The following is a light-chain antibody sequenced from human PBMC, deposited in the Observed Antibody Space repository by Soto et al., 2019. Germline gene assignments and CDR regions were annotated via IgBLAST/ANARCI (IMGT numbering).Light chain of an antibody. CDR3: QQYVNWPKT. CDR1: QGISSY. V-gene: IGKV1-9*01. Sequence: DRQLTESPSFLYASVSDRVTITCRASQGISSYLGWYQQKPGKAPKLLIYAASTLESGVPSRFSGSGSGTEFTLTISSLQPDDFATYYCQQYVNWPKTFGRGTKVDIK. J-gene: IGKJ1*01. CDR2: AAS.